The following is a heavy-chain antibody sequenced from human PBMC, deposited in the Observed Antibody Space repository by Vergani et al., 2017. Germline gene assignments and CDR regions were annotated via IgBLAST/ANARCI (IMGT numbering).Heavy chain of an antibody. CDR1: GFTFSSYA. CDR3: AKVGTVAFYYYYGMDV. V-gene: IGHV3-23*01. D-gene: IGHD4-23*01. CDR2: ISGSGGST. J-gene: IGHJ6*02. Sequence: EVQLLESGGGLVQPGGSLRLSCAASGFTFSSYAMSWVRQAPGKGLEWVSAISGSGGSTYYADSVKGRFTISRDNSKNTLYRQMNSLRAEDTAVYYCAKVGTVAFYYYYGMDVWGQGTTVTVSS.